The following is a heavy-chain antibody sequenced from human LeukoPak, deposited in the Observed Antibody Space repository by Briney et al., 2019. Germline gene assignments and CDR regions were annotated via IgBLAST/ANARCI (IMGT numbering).Heavy chain of an antibody. CDR2: IYYSGST. D-gene: IGHD3-10*01. Sequence: SETLSLICNVSGGSVSTYYWSWIRQPPGKGLEWIGYIYYSGSTNYNPSLKSRVTISVDTSKNQFSLKLSSVTAADTAVYYCARSSVWNYYYYYMDVWGKGTTVTVSS. J-gene: IGHJ6*03. CDR3: ARSSVWNYYYYYMDV. CDR1: GGSVSTYY. V-gene: IGHV4-59*02.